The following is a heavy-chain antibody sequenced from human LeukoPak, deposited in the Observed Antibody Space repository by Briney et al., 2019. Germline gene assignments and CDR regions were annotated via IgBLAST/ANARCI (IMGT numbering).Heavy chain of an antibody. Sequence: GASVKVSCKASGGTFSSYAISWVRQAPGQGLEWMGGIIPIFGTANYAQKFQGRVTITTDESTSTAYMELSSLRSEDTAVYYCARMSSPGSAFDIWGQGTMVTVSS. J-gene: IGHJ3*02. CDR2: IIPIFGTA. CDR1: GGTFSSYA. CDR3: ARMSSPGSAFDI. D-gene: IGHD6-19*01. V-gene: IGHV1-69*05.